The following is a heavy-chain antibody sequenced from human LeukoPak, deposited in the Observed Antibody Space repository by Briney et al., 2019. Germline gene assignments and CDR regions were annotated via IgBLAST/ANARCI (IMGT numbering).Heavy chain of an antibody. CDR3: AKMAGIAAAEADY. J-gene: IGHJ4*02. D-gene: IGHD6-13*01. CDR2: IWYDGSNK. Sequence: GGCLRLSCAASGFTISSHCMQRGRQAPGKGLGGGAVIWYDGSNKYYADSVKGRFTISRDNSKNTLYLQMNSLRAEDTAVYYCAKMAGIAAAEADYWGQGTLVTVSS. CDR1: GFTISSHC. V-gene: IGHV3-33*06.